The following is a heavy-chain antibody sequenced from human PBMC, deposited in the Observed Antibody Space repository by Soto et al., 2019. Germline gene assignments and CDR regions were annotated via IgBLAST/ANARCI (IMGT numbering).Heavy chain of an antibody. V-gene: IGHV3-15*01. D-gene: IGHD5-18*01. Sequence: GGSLRLSCAASGFTFSNAWMSWVRQAPGKGLEWVGRIKSKTDGGTTDYAAPVKGRFTISRDDSKNTLYLQMNSLKTEDTAVYYCTTEIQLWLGTHQDLGTDYWGQGTLVTVSS. CDR3: TTEIQLWLGTHQDLGTDY. J-gene: IGHJ4*02. CDR2: IKSKTDGGTT. CDR1: GFTFSNAW.